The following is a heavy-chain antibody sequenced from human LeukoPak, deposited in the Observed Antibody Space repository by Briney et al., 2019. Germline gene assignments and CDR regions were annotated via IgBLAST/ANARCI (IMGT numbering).Heavy chain of an antibody. CDR1: GYSISSGFY. CDR2: IYHSGST. Sequence: SETLSLTCTVSGYSISSGFYWGWIRQPPGKGLEWIGSIYHSGSTYYNPSLKSRVTISVDTSKNQFSLKLSSVTAADTAVYYCARDKVGTIDFYYSYYMDVWGKGTTVTVSS. J-gene: IGHJ6*03. V-gene: IGHV4-38-2*02. CDR3: ARDKVGTIDFYYSYYMDV. D-gene: IGHD1-26*01.